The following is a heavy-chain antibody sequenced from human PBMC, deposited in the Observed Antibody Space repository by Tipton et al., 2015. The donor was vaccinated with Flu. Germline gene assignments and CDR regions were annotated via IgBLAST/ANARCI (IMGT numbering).Heavy chain of an antibody. Sequence: QVQLVQSGAEVKKPGSSVKVSCKASGGTVSSYAISWVRQAPGQGLEWMGRIIPILALTNYAQKFQGRVTITADKSTSTAYMELSRLKSEDTAVYYCARDIYVWGSYRHNAGAFDMWGQGTMVTVSS. J-gene: IGHJ3*02. CDR1: GGTVSSYA. CDR3: ARDIYVWGSYRHNAGAFDM. D-gene: IGHD3-16*02. CDR2: IIPILALT. V-gene: IGHV1-69*09.